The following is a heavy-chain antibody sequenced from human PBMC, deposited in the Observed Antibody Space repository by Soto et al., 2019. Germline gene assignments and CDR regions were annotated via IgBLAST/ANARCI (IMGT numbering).Heavy chain of an antibody. CDR3: ARDASSSGNYDFWSGPRRFDY. V-gene: IGHV1-2*02. D-gene: IGHD3-3*01. CDR2: INPNSGGT. CDR1: GYTFTGYY. J-gene: IGHJ4*02. Sequence: GASVKVSCKASGYTFTGYYMHWVRQAPGQGLEWMGWINPNSGGTNYAQKFQGRVTMTRDTSISTAYMELSRLRSDDTAVYYCARDASSSGNYDFWSGPRRFDYWGQGTLVTVSS.